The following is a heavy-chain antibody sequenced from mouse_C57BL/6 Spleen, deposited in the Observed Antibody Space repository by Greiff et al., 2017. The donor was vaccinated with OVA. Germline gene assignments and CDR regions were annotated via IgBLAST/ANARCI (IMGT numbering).Heavy chain of an antibody. Sequence: DVHLVESGGGLVKPGGSLKLSCAASGFTFSSYAMSWVRQTPEKRLEWVATISDGGSYTYYPDNVKGRFTISRDNAKNNLYLQMSHLKSEDTAMYYCAREGGIYYYGSSYGFAYWGQGTLVTVSA. CDR3: AREGGIYYYGSSYGFAY. V-gene: IGHV5-4*01. J-gene: IGHJ3*01. D-gene: IGHD1-1*01. CDR2: ISDGGSYT. CDR1: GFTFSSYA.